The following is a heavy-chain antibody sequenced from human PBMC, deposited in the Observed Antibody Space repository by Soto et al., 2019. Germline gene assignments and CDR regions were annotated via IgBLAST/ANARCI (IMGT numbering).Heavy chain of an antibody. CDR3: ARDEYGGAYDY. J-gene: IGHJ4*02. CDR2: ISSSGNTI. Sequence: GGARRLSCPASEVTFSNYKMNWVRQAPGKWLEWVSYISSSGNTIHYADSVKGRFTISRDNAKKSLYLQMNSLRAEDTAVYYCARDEYGGAYDYWGQGTLGTVSS. V-gene: IGHV3-48*03. D-gene: IGHD4-17*01. CDR1: EVTFSNYK.